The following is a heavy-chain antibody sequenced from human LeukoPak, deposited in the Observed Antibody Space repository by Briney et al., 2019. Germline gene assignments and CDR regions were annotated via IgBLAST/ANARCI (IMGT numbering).Heavy chain of an antibody. CDR1: RYTFTTYD. D-gene: IGHD6-13*01. CDR3: ARGRESTAAADPEDGAFDI. Sequence: ASVKVSCKPSRYTFTTYDIKGVRQAPGQGLEWMGWVNPNSGNTGYAQKFQGRVTMTRTTSISTAYMELSSLRSEDTAVYYCARGRESTAAADPEDGAFDIWGQGTMVTVSS. J-gene: IGHJ3*02. CDR2: VNPNSGNT. V-gene: IGHV1-8*01.